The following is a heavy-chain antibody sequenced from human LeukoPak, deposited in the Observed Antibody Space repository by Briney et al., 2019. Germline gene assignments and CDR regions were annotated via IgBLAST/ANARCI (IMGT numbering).Heavy chain of an antibody. J-gene: IGHJ4*02. Sequence: ASVKVSCKASGYTFTGYYMHWVRQAPGQGLEWMGWINPNSGGTNYAQKFQGRVTMTRDTSAGTAYMELSSLRSEDTAVYYCARIYGGYYWGQGTLVTVSS. CDR2: INPNSGGT. CDR3: ARIYGGYY. CDR1: GYTFTGYY. V-gene: IGHV1-2*02. D-gene: IGHD4-23*01.